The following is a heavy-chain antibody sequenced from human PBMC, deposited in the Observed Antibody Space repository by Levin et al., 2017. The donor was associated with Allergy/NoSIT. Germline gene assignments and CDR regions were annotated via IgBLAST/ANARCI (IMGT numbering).Heavy chain of an antibody. CDR3: ARAPSTGWFDDDFDL. V-gene: IGHV3-48*02. CDR2: ISSSSSTI. J-gene: IGHJ3*01. D-gene: IGHD6-19*01. CDR1: GFSFNTYS. Sequence: GESLKISCAASGFSFNTYSMNWVRQAPGKGLEWVSYISSSSSTIYYVDSVKGRFTISRDNAKNSLSLQMNSLRDDDTAIDYCARAPSTGWFDDDFDLGGQGTVVTVSS.